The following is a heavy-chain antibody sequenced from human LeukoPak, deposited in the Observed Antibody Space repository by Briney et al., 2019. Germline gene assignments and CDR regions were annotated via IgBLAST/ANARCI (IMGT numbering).Heavy chain of an antibody. CDR2: IYYSGST. CDR1: GGSISSYY. D-gene: IGHD5-18*01. V-gene: IGHV4-59*08. Sequence: PSETLSLTCTVSGGSISSYYWSWIRQPPGKGLEWIGYIYYSGSTNYNPSLKSRPTMSVDTSKNQFSLKLSSVTAADTAVYYCARHSGGYSYGYFDSWGQGTLVTVSS. J-gene: IGHJ4*02. CDR3: ARHSGGYSYGYFDS.